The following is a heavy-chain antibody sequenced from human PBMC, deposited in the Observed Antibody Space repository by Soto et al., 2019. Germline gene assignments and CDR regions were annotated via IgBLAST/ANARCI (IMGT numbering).Heavy chain of an antibody. CDR3: ARQGATAATVALVWFVR. CDR1: GYSFAGYW. D-gene: IGHD6-13*01. CDR2: IYPDTSDS. Sequence: GESWKISCQASGYSFAGYWIARVRQMPGKALEWMGIIYPDTSDSRFSRSFQGQVTISADKSLTTAYLQSRSLAASDTAVYFGARQGATAATVALVWFVRWDQGTLITVSS. J-gene: IGHJ4*02. V-gene: IGHV5-51*01.